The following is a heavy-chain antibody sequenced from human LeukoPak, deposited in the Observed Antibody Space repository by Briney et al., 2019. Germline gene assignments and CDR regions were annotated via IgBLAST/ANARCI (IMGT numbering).Heavy chain of an antibody. D-gene: IGHD3-3*01. CDR2: INTNTGNL. V-gene: IGHV7-4-1*02. CDR3: ARGKTYYDFWSAPRLVQLDFDY. Sequence: ASVKVSCKASGYTFTSYAMNWVRQAPGQGLEWMGWINTNTGNLTYAQGFTGRFVFSLDTSVSTAYLQISSLKAEDTAVYYCARGKTYYDFWSAPRLVQLDFDYWGQGTLVTVSS. CDR1: GYTFTSYA. J-gene: IGHJ4*02.